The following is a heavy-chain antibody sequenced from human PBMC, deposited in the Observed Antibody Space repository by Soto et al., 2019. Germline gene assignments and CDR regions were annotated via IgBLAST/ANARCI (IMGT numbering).Heavy chain of an antibody. CDR2: INPNSGGT. J-gene: IGHJ6*02. CDR1: GYTFTGYY. CDR3: ARDLGSYYYYGMDV. D-gene: IGHD7-27*01. V-gene: IGHV1-2*02. Sequence: ASVKVSCKASGYTFTGYYMHWVRQAPGQGLEWMGWINPNSGGTNYAQKFQGRVTMTRDTSISTAYMELSGLRSDDTAVYYCARDLGSYYYYGMDVWGQGTTVTV.